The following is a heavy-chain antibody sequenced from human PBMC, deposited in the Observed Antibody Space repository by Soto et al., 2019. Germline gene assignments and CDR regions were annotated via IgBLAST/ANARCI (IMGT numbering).Heavy chain of an antibody. Sequence: EVQLMESGGGLVQPGGSLRLSCAASGFTLSSYNMTWVRQAPGKGQEWVSFISGVNSDVFYADSVKGRFTISRDNAKNALYLQMNSLRDEDTAVYYCTRDRPPHNTGWPIFEYWGQGTLVTVSS. J-gene: IGHJ4*02. CDR1: GFTLSSYN. V-gene: IGHV3-48*02. CDR2: ISGVNSDV. D-gene: IGHD6-19*01. CDR3: TRDRPPHNTGWPIFEY.